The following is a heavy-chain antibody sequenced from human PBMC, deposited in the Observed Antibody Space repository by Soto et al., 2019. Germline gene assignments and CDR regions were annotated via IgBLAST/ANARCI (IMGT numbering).Heavy chain of an antibody. CDR3: AKARVRIVGANSFEY. V-gene: IGHV3-30*18. CDR1: GFTFRNYG. Sequence: GGSLRRSFVGSGFTFRNYGMHWVRQPPGKVLELVALISDDGDKRYYAYSVRGRLIISRDNSKDTLYLQMNSLGPDDTAVYFCAKARVRIVGANSFEYWGQGTPVNVSS. D-gene: IGHD1-26*01. CDR2: ISDDGDKR. J-gene: IGHJ4*02.